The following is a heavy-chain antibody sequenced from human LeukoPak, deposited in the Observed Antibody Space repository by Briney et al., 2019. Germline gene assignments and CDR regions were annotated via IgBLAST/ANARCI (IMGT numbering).Heavy chain of an antibody. Sequence: GGSLRLSCAASGFTFSSYSMNWVRQAPGKGLEWVSSISSSSRYIYYADSVKGRFTISRDNAKNSLYLQMNSLRAEDTAVYYCARDRDMITFGGVIAPPDYWGQGTLVTVSS. CDR2: ISSSSRYI. CDR3: ARDRDMITFGGVIAPPDY. V-gene: IGHV3-21*01. J-gene: IGHJ4*02. D-gene: IGHD3-16*02. CDR1: GFTFSSYS.